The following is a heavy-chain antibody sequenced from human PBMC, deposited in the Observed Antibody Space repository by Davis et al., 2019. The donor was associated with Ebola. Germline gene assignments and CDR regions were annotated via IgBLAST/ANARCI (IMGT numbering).Heavy chain of an antibody. J-gene: IGHJ5*02. Sequence: SETLSLTCAVYGGSFYWSWIRQPPGKGLEWIGEINHSGSTNYNPSLKSRVTISVDTSKNQFSLKLSSVTAADTAVYYCARGPPYYYGSGYNWFDPWGQGTLVTVSS. CDR1: GGSFY. CDR3: ARGPPYYYGSGYNWFDP. CDR2: INHSGST. D-gene: IGHD3-10*01. V-gene: IGHV4-34*01.